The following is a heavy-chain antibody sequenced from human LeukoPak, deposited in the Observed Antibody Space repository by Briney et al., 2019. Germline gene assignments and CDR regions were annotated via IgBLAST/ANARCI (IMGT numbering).Heavy chain of an antibody. J-gene: IGHJ2*01. CDR3: SRPAQDALSGYWYFDL. CDR2: INNSEDT. CDR1: GGSTSSFY. Sequence: SKTLSPTCSVSGGSTSSFYWSWIRHPPARGLDWIAYINNSEDTNYNPSLKSRVTISVDMSKYKFSLKLNSVTAADTAVYFCSRPAQDALSGYWYFDLWGRGTLVTVSS. D-gene: IGHD3-9*01. V-gene: IGHV4-59*08.